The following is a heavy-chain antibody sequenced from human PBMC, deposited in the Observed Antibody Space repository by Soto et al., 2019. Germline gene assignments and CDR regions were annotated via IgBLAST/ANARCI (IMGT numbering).Heavy chain of an antibody. CDR2: INHSGST. Sequence: SETLSLTCAVYGGSFSGYYWSWIRQPPGKGLEWIGEINHSGSTNYNPSLKSRVTISVDTSKNQFSLKLSSVTAADTAVYYCARRRALRYFDWLYKPGLDYWGQGTLVTVSS. V-gene: IGHV4-34*01. CDR3: ARRRALRYFDWLYKPGLDY. D-gene: IGHD3-9*01. J-gene: IGHJ4*02. CDR1: GGSFSGYY.